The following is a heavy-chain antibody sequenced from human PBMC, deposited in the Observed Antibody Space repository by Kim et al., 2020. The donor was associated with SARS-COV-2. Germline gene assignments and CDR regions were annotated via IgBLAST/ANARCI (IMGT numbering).Heavy chain of an antibody. CDR3: ARESSGSSWRRDV. D-gene: IGHD6-13*01. J-gene: IGHJ6*02. V-gene: IGHV1-69*01. Sequence: YAQKFQGRVTITADESTSTAYMELSSLRSEDTAVYYCARESSGSSWRRDVWGQGTTVTVSS.